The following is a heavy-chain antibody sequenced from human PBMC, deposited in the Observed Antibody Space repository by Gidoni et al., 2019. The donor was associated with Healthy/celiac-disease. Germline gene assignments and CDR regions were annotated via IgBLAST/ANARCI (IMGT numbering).Heavy chain of an antibody. CDR1: GFTFSSYA. J-gene: IGHJ4*02. CDR2: ISGSGSST. V-gene: IGHV3-23*01. CDR3: AKDHITMVTSPHFDY. Sequence: EVQLLESGGGLVQPGGSLRLSCAASGFTFSSYAMSWVRQAPGKGLEWVSAISGSGSSTYYADSVKGRFTISRDNSKNTLYLQMNSLRDEDTAVYYCAKDHITMVTSPHFDYWGQGTLVTVSS. D-gene: IGHD3-10*01.